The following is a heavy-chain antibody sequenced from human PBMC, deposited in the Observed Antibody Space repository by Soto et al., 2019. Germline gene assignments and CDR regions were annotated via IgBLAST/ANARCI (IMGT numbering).Heavy chain of an antibody. Sequence: GGSLRLSCAASGFTFSSYAMSWVRQAPGKGLEWVSAISGSGGSTYYADSVKGRFTISRDNSKNTLYLQMNSLRAEDTAVYYCAKGGYDFWSGYSHYYYYMDVWGKGTTVTVSS. CDR2: ISGSGGST. J-gene: IGHJ6*03. D-gene: IGHD3-3*01. CDR3: AKGGYDFWSGYSHYYYYMDV. CDR1: GFTFSSYA. V-gene: IGHV3-23*01.